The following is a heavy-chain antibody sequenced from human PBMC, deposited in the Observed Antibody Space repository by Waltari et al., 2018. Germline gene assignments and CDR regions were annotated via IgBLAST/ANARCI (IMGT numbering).Heavy chain of an antibody. J-gene: IGHJ3*02. V-gene: IGHV3-30*03. CDR3: ATTGGAFDI. CDR2: ISYDGINK. Sequence: QVQLVESGGGVVQPGRSLRLSCAASGFTFSSYGMHWVRQAPGKGLEWVAVISYDGINKYYADSVKGRFTISRDNSKNTLYLQMNSLRAEDTAVYYCATTGGAFDIWGQGTMVTVSS. D-gene: IGHD3-10*01. CDR1: GFTFSSYG.